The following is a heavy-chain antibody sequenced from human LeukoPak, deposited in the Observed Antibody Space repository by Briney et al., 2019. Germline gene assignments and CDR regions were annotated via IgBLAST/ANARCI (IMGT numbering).Heavy chain of an antibody. CDR1: GLTFSSHA. Sequence: LPGGSLRLSCADSGLTFSSHAMSSVGQAPGNVLDLVSAFSGSGGSTYYADSVKGRFTISRDNSKNTLYLQMNSLRAEDTAVYYCGKDYYSSGWPDAFDIWGQGTMVTVSS. J-gene: IGHJ3*02. CDR3: GKDYYSSGWPDAFDI. D-gene: IGHD6-19*01. V-gene: IGHV3-23*01. CDR2: FSGSGGST.